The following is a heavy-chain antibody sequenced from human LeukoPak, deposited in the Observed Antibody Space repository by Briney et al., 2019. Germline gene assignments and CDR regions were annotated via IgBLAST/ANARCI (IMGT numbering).Heavy chain of an antibody. J-gene: IGHJ3*02. CDR3: ARGGSIRYFDWLFPATSDAFDI. CDR2: MNPNSGNT. Sequence: ASVKVSCKASGYTFTSYDINWVRQATGQGLEWMGWMNPNSGNTGYAQKFQGRVTITRNTSISTAYMELSSLRSEDTAVYYCARGGSIRYFDWLFPATSDAFDIWGQGTMVTVSS. D-gene: IGHD3-9*01. V-gene: IGHV1-8*03. CDR1: GYTFTSYD.